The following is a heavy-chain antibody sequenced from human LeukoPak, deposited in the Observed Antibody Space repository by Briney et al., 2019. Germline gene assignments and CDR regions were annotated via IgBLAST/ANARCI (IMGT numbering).Heavy chain of an antibody. V-gene: IGHV3-30*02. CDR2: IRYDGSNK. D-gene: IGHD6-19*01. J-gene: IGHJ4*02. Sequence: GGSLRLSCAASGFTFSSYGMHWVRQAPGKGLEWVAFIRYDGSNKYYADSVKGRFTISRDNSKNTLYLQMNSLRAEDTAVYYCAKDHSSGWYPYYFDYWGQGTLVTVSS. CDR3: AKDHSSGWYPYYFDY. CDR1: GFTFSSYG.